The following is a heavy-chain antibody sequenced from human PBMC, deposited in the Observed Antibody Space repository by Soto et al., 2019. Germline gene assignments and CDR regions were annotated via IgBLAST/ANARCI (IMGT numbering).Heavy chain of an antibody. J-gene: IGHJ4*02. V-gene: IGHV1-2*02. CDR1: GYSFTDYY. Sequence: HEHLVQSGAEVKRPGASLKVSCKASGYSFTDYYIHWVRQAPGQGLEWMGWINPDSGATNYAQNFQGGVTLTSDTSISTASMDLTSLTSDDTAVYYCARGDYGTGGYPFPYFDYWGQGTLVIVYS. CDR2: INPDSGAT. CDR3: ARGDYGTGGYPFPYFDY. D-gene: IGHD2-8*02.